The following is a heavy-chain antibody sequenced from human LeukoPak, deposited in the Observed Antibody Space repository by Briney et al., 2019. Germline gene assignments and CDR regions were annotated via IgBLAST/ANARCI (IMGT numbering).Heavy chain of an antibody. V-gene: IGHV3-30*03. J-gene: IGHJ4*02. CDR3: ARGGSLWDYDSSGYSFDY. CDR1: GFTFSSYS. CDR2: ISYDGSNK. Sequence: GGSLRLSCAASGFTFSSYSMNWVRQAPGKGLEWVAVISYDGSNKYYADSVKGRFTISRDNSKNTLYLQMNRLRAEDTAVYYCARGGSLWDYDSSGYSFDYWGQGTLVTVSS. D-gene: IGHD3-22*01.